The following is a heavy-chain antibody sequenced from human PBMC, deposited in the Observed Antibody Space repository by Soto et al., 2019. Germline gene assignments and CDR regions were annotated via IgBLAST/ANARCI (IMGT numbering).Heavy chain of an antibody. CDR2: ITYDGSSQ. D-gene: IGHD2-15*01. CDR1: GFVFGGYA. J-gene: IGHJ6*02. V-gene: IGHV3-30-3*01. Sequence: GSLRLSCSASGFVFGGYAMHWVRQAPGKGLEWLSLITYDGSSQYYAESVKGRFTISRDSSKNMVYLQMNSLRPDDTAVYYCARGGGGYYYYGVDVWGQGTTVTAP. CDR3: ARGGGGYYYYGVDV.